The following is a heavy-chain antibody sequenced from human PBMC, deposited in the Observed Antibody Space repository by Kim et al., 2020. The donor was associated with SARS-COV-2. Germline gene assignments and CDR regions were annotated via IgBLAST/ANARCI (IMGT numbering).Heavy chain of an antibody. J-gene: IGHJ5*02. CDR2: TYYRSKWYN. D-gene: IGHD6-6*01. Sequence: SQTLSLTCAISGDSVSSNSAAWNWIRQSPSRGLEWLGRTYYRSKWYNDYAVSVKSRITINPDTSKNQFSLQLNSVTPEDTAVYYCARVSSIAARPEPFSWFDPWGQGTLVTVSS. CDR1: GDSVSSNSAA. CDR3: ARVSSIAARPEPFSWFDP. V-gene: IGHV6-1*01.